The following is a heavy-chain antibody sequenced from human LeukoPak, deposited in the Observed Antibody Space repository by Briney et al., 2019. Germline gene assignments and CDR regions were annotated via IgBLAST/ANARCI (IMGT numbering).Heavy chain of an antibody. J-gene: IGHJ5*02. CDR3: ARGQGYSYGYEWFDP. CDR2: DYYSGST. D-gene: IGHD5-18*01. CDR1: GGSISNDY. Sequence: SETLSLTCTVSGGSISNDYWSWIRQPPGKGLEWIGYDYYSGSTKYNPSLKGRVTISVDTSKNQFSLKLSSVTAADTAVYYCARGQGYSYGYEWFDPWGQGTLVTVSS. V-gene: IGHV4-59*01.